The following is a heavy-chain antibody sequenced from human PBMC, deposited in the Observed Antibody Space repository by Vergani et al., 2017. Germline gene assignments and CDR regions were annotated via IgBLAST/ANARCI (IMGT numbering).Heavy chain of an antibody. CDR1: GGSISSSSYY. J-gene: IGHJ4*02. D-gene: IGHD1-7*01. Sequence: QLQLQESGPGLVKPSETLSLTCTVSGGSISSSSYYWGWLRQPPGKGLEWIGSIYYSGSTYYNPSLKGRVTISVDTSKDQFSLKLSSVTAADTAVYYCAREESMGNYFFDYWGQGSLVTVSS. V-gene: IGHV4-39*07. CDR3: AREESMGNYFFDY. CDR2: IYYSGST.